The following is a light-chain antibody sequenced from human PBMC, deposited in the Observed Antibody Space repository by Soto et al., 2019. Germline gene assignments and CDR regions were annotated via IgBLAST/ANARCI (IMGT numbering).Light chain of an antibody. J-gene: IGKJ1*01. CDR2: GAS. Sequence: EIVLTQSPGTLSLSPGERATLSCRASQSVSSSYLGWYQQKPGQAPRLLIYGASSRATGIPDRFSGSGSGTDFTLTISRLEPEDFAVYYCQLYGRSPTWTFGQGTKVEI. CDR1: QSVSSSY. V-gene: IGKV3-20*01. CDR3: QLYGRSPTWT.